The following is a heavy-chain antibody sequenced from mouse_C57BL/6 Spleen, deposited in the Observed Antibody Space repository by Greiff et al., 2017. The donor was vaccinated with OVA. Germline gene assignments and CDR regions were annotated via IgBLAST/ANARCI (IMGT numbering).Heavy chain of an antibody. J-gene: IGHJ4*01. Sequence: QVQLQQSGPELVKPGASVKISCKASGYAFSSSWMNWVKQRPGKGLEWIGRIYPGDGDTNYNGKFKGKATLTADKSSSTAYMQLSSLTSEDSAVYFCASPIYYDYLYAMDYWGQGTSVTVSS. CDR1: GYAFSSSW. D-gene: IGHD2-4*01. CDR3: ASPIYYDYLYAMDY. CDR2: IYPGDGDT. V-gene: IGHV1-82*01.